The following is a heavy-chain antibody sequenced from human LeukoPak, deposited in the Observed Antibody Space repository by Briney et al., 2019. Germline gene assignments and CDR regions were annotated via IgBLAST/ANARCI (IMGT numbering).Heavy chain of an antibody. Sequence: GGSLRLSCAASGFTFGNSWVHWVRQAPGKGLVWVSLINADGSTATYADSVKGRFTISRDNARNTLSLQMNSLTIEDTAVYHCVVVVEPPDSDGFDVWGQGTMITVSS. D-gene: IGHD1-14*01. J-gene: IGHJ3*01. CDR2: INADGSTA. CDR1: GFTFGNSW. CDR3: VVVVEPPDSDGFDV. V-gene: IGHV3-74*01.